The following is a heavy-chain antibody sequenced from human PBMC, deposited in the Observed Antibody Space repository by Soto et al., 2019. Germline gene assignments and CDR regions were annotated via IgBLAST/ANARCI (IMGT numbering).Heavy chain of an antibody. V-gene: IGHV1-69*02. CDR2: IIPILGIA. CDR1: GGTFSSYT. Sequence: QVQLVQSGAEVKKPGSSVKVSCKASGGTFSSYTISWVRQAPGQGLEWMGRIIPILGIANYAQKFQGRVTITADKSTSTAYMELSSLRSEDTAVYYCARVYCSGGSCYSPYYYYYMDVWSKGTTVTVSS. CDR3: ARVYCSGGSCYSPYYYYYMDV. D-gene: IGHD2-15*01. J-gene: IGHJ6*03.